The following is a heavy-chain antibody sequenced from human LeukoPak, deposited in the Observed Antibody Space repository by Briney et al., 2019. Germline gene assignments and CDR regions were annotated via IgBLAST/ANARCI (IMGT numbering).Heavy chain of an antibody. CDR3: ARGGAYYDFWSGYSHPPQESWFDP. J-gene: IGHJ5*02. V-gene: IGHV4-34*01. D-gene: IGHD3-3*01. CDR1: GGSFSGYY. CDR2: INHSGST. Sequence: SETLSLTCAVYGGSFSGYYWSWIRQPPGKGLEWIGEINHSGSTNYNPSLKSRVTISVDTSKNQFSLKLSSVTAADTAVYYCARGGAYYDFWSGYSHPPQESWFDPWGQGTLVTVSS.